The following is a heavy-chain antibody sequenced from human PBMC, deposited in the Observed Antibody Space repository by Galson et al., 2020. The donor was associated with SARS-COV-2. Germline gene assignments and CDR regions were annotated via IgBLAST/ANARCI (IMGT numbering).Heavy chain of an antibody. CDR1: GYTFTSYG. CDR3: ARDLAAYYYGSGRFNGFDP. CDR2: ISAYNGNT. J-gene: IGHJ5*02. D-gene: IGHD3-10*01. Sequence: ASVKVSCKASGYTFTSYGISWVRQAPGQGLEWMGWISAYNGNTNYAQKIQGRVTMTTDTSTSTAYMELRSLRSDDTAVYYCARDLAAYYYGSGRFNGFDPWGQGTLVTVSS. V-gene: IGHV1-18*01.